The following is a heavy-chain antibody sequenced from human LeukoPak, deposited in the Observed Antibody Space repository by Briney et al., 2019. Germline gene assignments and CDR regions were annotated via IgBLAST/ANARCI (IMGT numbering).Heavy chain of an antibody. V-gene: IGHV4-59*12. CDR2: IYYSGST. D-gene: IGHD3-22*01. CDR3: ARWYYDSSGYYKRILYYYYGMDV. CDR1: GGSISSYY. J-gene: IGHJ6*02. Sequence: SETLSLACTVSGGSISSYYWSWIRQPPGKGLEWIGYIYYSGSTNYNPSLKSRVTISVDTSKNQFSLKLSSVTAADTAVYYCARWYYDSSGYYKRILYYYYGMDVWGQGTTVTVSS.